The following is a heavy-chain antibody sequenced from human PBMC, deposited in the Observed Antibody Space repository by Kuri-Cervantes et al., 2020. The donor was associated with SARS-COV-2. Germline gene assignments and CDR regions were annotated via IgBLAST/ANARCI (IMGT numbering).Heavy chain of an antibody. CDR3: ASSGSYSPFDY. V-gene: IGHV1-8*03. CDR2: MNPNSGNT. CDR1: GGTFSSYA. Sequence: ASVKVSCKASGGTFSSYAISWVRQAPGQGLEWMGWMNPNSGNTGYAQKFQGRVTITRNTSISTAYMELSSLRSEDTAVYYCASSGSYSPFDYWSQGTLVTVSS. J-gene: IGHJ4*02. D-gene: IGHD1-26*01.